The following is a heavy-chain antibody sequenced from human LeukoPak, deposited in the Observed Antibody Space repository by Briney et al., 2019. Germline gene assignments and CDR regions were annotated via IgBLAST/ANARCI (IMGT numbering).Heavy chain of an antibody. CDR2: IYTSGST. Sequence: SETLSLTCTVSGGSISSYYWSRIRQPPGKGLEWIGYIYTSGSTNYNPSLKSRVTISVDTSKNQFSLKLSSETAADTAVYYCARSPRACSSTSCYTLRRAYYFDYWGQGTLVTVSS. CDR1: GGSISSYY. CDR3: ARSPRACSSTSCYTLRRAYYFDY. J-gene: IGHJ4*02. V-gene: IGHV4-4*09. D-gene: IGHD2-2*02.